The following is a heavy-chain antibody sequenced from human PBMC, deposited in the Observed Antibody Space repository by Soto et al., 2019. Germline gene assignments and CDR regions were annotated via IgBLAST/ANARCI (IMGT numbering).Heavy chain of an antibody. Sequence: EVQLVESGGGLVKPGGSLRLSCAASGFTFTRYSMNWVRQARGKGLEWVSSISSTTNYIYYGDSMKGRFTISRDNAKNSLYLEMNSLRAEDTAVYYFARESEDRTSNFDYWGQGTLVTVAS. CDR2: ISSTTNYI. J-gene: IGHJ4*02. CDR3: ARESEDRTSNFDY. CDR1: GFTFTRYS. V-gene: IGHV3-21*06.